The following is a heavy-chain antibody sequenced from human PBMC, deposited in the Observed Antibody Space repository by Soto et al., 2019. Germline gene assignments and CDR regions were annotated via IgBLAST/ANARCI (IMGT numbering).Heavy chain of an antibody. Sequence: GGSLRLSCAASGFTFSSYWMSWVRQAPGKGLEWVANIKQDGSEKYKVDSVKGRFTISRDNAKNSLYLQMNSLRAEDTAVYYCASSPYPYDFWSGSGIYYFDYWGQGTLVTVSS. CDR1: GFTFSSYW. CDR3: ASSPYPYDFWSGSGIYYFDY. J-gene: IGHJ4*02. D-gene: IGHD3-3*01. CDR2: IKQDGSEK. V-gene: IGHV3-7*05.